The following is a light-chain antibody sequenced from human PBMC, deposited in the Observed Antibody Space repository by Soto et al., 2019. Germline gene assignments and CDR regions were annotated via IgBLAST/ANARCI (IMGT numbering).Light chain of an antibody. V-gene: IGLV1-47*01. CDR2: KDD. Sequence: QSALTQPPSASGTPGQRVTISCSGSSSNIGSRHVYWYQQVPGAAPKLLIYKDDQRPSGVPDRFSGSKSGTSASLAISGLRSEDEADYYCAAWDDSLSGWVFGGGTKVTVL. J-gene: IGLJ3*02. CDR3: AAWDDSLSGWV. CDR1: SSNIGSRH.